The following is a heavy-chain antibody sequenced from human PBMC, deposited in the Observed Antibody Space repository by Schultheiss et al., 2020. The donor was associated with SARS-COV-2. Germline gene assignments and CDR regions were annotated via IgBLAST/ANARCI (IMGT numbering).Heavy chain of an antibody. CDR3: ARDRNSGYDLWVYYYGMDV. J-gene: IGHJ6*02. V-gene: IGHV3-48*03. CDR2: ISSSGSTI. Sequence: GGSLRLSCAASGFTFSSYAMHWVRQAPGKGLEWVSYISSSGSTIYYADSVKGRFTISRDNAKNSLYLQMNSLRAEDTAVYYCARDRNSGYDLWVYYYGMDVWGQGTTVTVSS. D-gene: IGHD5-12*01. CDR1: GFTFSSYA.